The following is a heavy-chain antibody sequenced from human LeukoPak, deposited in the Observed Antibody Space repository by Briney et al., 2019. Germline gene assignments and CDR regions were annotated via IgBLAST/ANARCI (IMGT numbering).Heavy chain of an antibody. V-gene: IGHV4-59*01. D-gene: IGHD1-26*01. CDR3: AREFTGSSFDY. Sequence: SETLSLTCTVSGGSISSYYWSWIRQPPGKGLEWIGYVHYTGSTKYNPSLKSRVAISVDTSKNQFSLKLSSVTAADTTVYFCAREFTGSSFDYWGQGTLVTVSS. CDR1: GGSISSYY. J-gene: IGHJ4*02. CDR2: VHYTGST.